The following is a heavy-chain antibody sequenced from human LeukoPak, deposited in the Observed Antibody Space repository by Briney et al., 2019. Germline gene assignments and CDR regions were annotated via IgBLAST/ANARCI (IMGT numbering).Heavy chain of an antibody. V-gene: IGHV5-51*01. CDR2: IYPGDSDT. J-gene: IGHJ4*02. CDR1: GYRFTNYW. D-gene: IGHD3-22*01. CDR3: ARLYDTTRNYFDY. Sequence: GESLKISCKGFGYRFTNYWIGWVRQVPGKGLEWMGIIYPGDSDTRYSPSFEGHVTVSADRSISQAFLRWSSLRASDTAMYYCARLYDTTRNYFDYWGQGTLVTVSS.